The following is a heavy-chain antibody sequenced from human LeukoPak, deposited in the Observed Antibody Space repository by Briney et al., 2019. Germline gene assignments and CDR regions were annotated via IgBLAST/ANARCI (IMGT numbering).Heavy chain of an antibody. Sequence: ASVKVPCKASGYTFTGYYMHWVRQAPGQGLEWMGWINPNSGGTNYAQKFQGRVTMTRDTSISTAYMELSRLRSDDTAVYYCANSESSSSSAGLDPWGQGTLVTVSS. CDR3: ANSESSSSSAGLDP. V-gene: IGHV1-2*02. CDR1: GYTFTGYY. D-gene: IGHD6-13*01. CDR2: INPNSGGT. J-gene: IGHJ5*02.